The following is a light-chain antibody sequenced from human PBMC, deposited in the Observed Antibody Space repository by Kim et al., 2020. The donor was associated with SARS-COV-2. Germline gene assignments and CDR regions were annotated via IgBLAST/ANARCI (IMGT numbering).Light chain of an antibody. V-gene: IGLV1-44*01. CDR3: AGWDDSLNAEV. J-gene: IGLJ3*02. Sequence: QSALTQPPSVSGTPGQRVTISCSGSSSNLGTNSVHWYQQFPGTAPKVLIYKNTQRPSGVPDRFSGSKSGTSASLAISGLQSEDEGDYYCAGWDDSLNAEVFGGGTQLTVL. CDR2: KNT. CDR1: SSNLGTNS.